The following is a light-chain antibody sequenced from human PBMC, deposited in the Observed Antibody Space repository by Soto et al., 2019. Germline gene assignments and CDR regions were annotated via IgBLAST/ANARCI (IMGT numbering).Light chain of an antibody. V-gene: IGLV2-23*01. CDR1: SSDVGAYNS. CDR3: CSSAPESTYV. CDR2: KGT. Sequence: QSALAQPASVSGSPGQSITISCTGTSSDVGAYNSVSWYQQHPHRAPQVIIYKGTQQPSGVSNRFSGSTSGNAASLTISALQADDEADYFCCSSAPESTYVFGTGTKLTVL. J-gene: IGLJ1*01.